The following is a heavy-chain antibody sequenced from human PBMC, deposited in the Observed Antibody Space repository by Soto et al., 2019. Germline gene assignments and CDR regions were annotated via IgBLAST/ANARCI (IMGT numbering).Heavy chain of an antibody. Sequence: GGSLRLSCAASGFTFSSYDMHWVRQATGKGLEWVSAIGTAGDTYYPGSVKGRFTISRENAKNSLYLQMNSLRAGDTAVYYCARGHYDILTGYYYFDYWGQGTLVTSPQ. V-gene: IGHV3-13*01. CDR3: ARGHYDILTGYYYFDY. J-gene: IGHJ4*02. CDR2: IGTAGDT. D-gene: IGHD3-9*01. CDR1: GFTFSSYD.